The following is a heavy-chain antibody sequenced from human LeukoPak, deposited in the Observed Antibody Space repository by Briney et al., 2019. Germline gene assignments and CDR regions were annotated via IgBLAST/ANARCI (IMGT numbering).Heavy chain of an antibody. V-gene: IGHV3-23*01. CDR1: GFILRSYA. CDR3: ASSITMVRGVMGY. Sequence: GGSLRLSCAASGFILRSYAMSWVRQAPGKGLEWVSAISGSGGSTYYADSVRGRFTISRDNSKNTLYLQMNSPRAEDTAVYYCASSITMVRGVMGYRGQGTLVTVSS. J-gene: IGHJ4*02. D-gene: IGHD3-10*01. CDR2: ISGSGGST.